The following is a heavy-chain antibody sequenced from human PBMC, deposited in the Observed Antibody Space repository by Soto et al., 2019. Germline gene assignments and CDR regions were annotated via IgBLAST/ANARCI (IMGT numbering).Heavy chain of an antibody. CDR2: ISYDGSNK. D-gene: IGHD2-21*01. CDR3: ARPVAP. V-gene: IGHV3-30-3*01. J-gene: IGHJ5*02. CDR1: GFTFSSYA. Sequence: VQLVESGGGLIQPGGSLRLSCAASGFTFSSYAMHWVRQAPGKGLEWVAVISYDGSNKYYADSVKGRFTISRDNSKNTLYLQMNSLRAEDTAVYYCARPVAPWGQGTLVTVSS.